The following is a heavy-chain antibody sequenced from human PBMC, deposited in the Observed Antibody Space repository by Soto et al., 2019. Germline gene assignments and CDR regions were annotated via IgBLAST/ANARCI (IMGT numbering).Heavy chain of an antibody. CDR2: VYYTGST. Sequence: SETLSLTCSVSGGSISGSYWSWIRQSPGKGLEWLGYVYYTGSTNYSPSLRSRVSISVDTSKNEFSLRLSSVTAADTAVYFCVRSVAVPGAHIDYWGQGTQVTVSS. CDR1: GGSISGSY. V-gene: IGHV4-59*01. CDR3: VRSVAVPGAHIDY. J-gene: IGHJ4*02. D-gene: IGHD6-19*01.